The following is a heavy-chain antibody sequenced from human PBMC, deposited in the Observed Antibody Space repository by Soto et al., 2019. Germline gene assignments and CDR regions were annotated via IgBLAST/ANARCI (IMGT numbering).Heavy chain of an antibody. J-gene: IGHJ4*02. CDR1: GFTFRSYG. CDR2: ISHDGTNE. V-gene: IGHV3-30*18. Sequence: PGGSLRLSCAASGFTFRSYGVHWVRQAPGKGLQWVAAISHDGTNEYYADSVKGRLTISRDNSKNTVDLQVNSLRAEDTAVYYCAKEWFGELYDYWGRGTLVTVSS. CDR3: AKEWFGELYDY. D-gene: IGHD3-10*01.